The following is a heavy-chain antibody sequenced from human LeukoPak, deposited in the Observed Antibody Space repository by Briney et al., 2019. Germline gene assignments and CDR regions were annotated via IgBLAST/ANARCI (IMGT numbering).Heavy chain of an antibody. D-gene: IGHD6-13*01. Sequence: TLSLTCTVSGGSISSGAYSWSWIRQPPGKGLEWLGYISHSGSTYYKPSLKSRVTISVDRSKNQFSLELTSVTAADTAVYYCARYSNTWPYWYFDLWGRGTLVTVSS. CDR2: ISHSGST. J-gene: IGHJ2*01. CDR1: GGSISSGAYS. V-gene: IGHV4-30-2*01. CDR3: ARYSNTWPYWYFDL.